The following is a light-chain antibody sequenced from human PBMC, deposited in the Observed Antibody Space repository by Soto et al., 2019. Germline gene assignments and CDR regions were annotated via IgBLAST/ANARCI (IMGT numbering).Light chain of an antibody. Sequence: QSALTQPASVSGSPGQSITISCTGTRSDIGAYNFVSWYQQHPGEVPKLILYDVNVRPSGVSNRFSGSKSGNTASLTISGRQAEDEADYYCTSWTTSTTMIFGVGTKLTVL. CDR2: DVN. J-gene: IGLJ2*01. CDR3: TSWTTSTTMI. V-gene: IGLV2-14*03. CDR1: RSDIGAYNF.